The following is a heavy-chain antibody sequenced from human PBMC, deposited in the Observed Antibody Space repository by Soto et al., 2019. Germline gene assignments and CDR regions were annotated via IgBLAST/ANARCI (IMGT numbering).Heavy chain of an antibody. Sequence: QVQLVQSGAEVKKPGASVTVSCKTSGYTFSNYGINWVRQAPGQGLEWMGWISGYNGNTNYAQTVQGRVTMTTYTSTGTVYMELRCLKSDDTAIYYCSRFIMVGGWFDPNYYHGMDVWGQGTMVTVSS. CDR3: SRFIMVGGWFDPNYYHGMDV. CDR1: GYTFSNYG. J-gene: IGHJ6*02. CDR2: ISGYNGNT. D-gene: IGHD6-19*01. V-gene: IGHV1-18*01.